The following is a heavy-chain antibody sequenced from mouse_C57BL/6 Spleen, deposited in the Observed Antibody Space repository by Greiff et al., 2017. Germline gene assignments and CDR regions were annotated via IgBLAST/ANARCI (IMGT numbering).Heavy chain of an antibody. CDR1: GYTFTDYN. CDR2: INPNNGGT. Sequence: VQLKQSGPELVKPGASVKMSCKASGYTFTDYNMHWVKQSHGKSLEWIGYINPNNGGTSYNQKFKGKATLTVNKSSSTAYMELRSLTSEDSAVYYCANRRGTGPFAYWGQGTLVTVSA. V-gene: IGHV1-22*01. CDR3: ANRRGTGPFAY. J-gene: IGHJ3*01. D-gene: IGHD3-1*01.